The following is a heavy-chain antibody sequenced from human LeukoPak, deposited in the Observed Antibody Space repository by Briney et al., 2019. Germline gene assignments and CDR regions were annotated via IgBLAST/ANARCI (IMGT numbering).Heavy chain of an antibody. V-gene: IGHV5-51*01. D-gene: IGHD6-13*01. CDR1: GYSFTSYW. Sequence: GESLKISLKGSGYSFTSYWNGLVRQIPGKGLEWMGIIYPGYSDTRFSPFLEGQVTISADKSISTAYSESSKLKASDTAMYYCARGGIAADYGGQGTLVTVSS. J-gene: IGHJ4*02. CDR2: IYPGYSDT. CDR3: ARGGIAADY.